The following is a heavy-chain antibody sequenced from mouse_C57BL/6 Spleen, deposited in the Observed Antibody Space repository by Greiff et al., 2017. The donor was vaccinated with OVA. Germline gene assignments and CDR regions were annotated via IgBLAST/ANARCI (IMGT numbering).Heavy chain of an antibody. J-gene: IGHJ4*01. V-gene: IGHV1-64*01. D-gene: IGHD1-1*01. CDR1: GYTFTSYW. CDR2: IHPNSGST. Sequence: QVQLQQPGAELVKPGSSVKLSCKASGYTFTSYWMHWVKQRPGQGLEWIGMIHPNSGSTNSNEKFKRKATLTVDKSSSTAYMQLSSLTSEDSAVNYCASYGSSLLYAMDYWGQGTSVTVSS. CDR3: ASYGSSLLYAMDY.